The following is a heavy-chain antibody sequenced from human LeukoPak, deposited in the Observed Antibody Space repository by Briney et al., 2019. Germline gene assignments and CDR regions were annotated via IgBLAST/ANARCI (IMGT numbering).Heavy chain of an antibody. V-gene: IGHV4-59*01. CDR3: ARAAVTTSRYFQH. J-gene: IGHJ1*01. D-gene: IGHD4-17*01. CDR2: IYNGGHT. CDR1: GGSISNYY. Sequence: SETLSLTCTVSGGSISNYYWSWIRQPPGKGLEWIGYIYNGGHTNYNPSLKSRVTISEDTSKNQLSLKLSSVTAADTAVYCCARAAVTTSRYFQHWGQGTLVTVSS.